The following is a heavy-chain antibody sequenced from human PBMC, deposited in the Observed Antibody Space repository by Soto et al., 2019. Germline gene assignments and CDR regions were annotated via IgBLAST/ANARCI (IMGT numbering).Heavy chain of an antibody. J-gene: IGHJ6*03. CDR2: TNAGNGNT. CDR3: ARGYCIGSSCSTSYMDV. V-gene: IGHV1-3*01. D-gene: IGHD2-15*01. CDR1: GYTFTSHV. Sequence: QVPLGQSGAEVKKHGASGKVSFKASGYTFTSHVMHWVRQAPGQRLEWMGWTNAGNGNTKYSQKFQGRVAIIGDTCASTAYMELSSLRSEDTGVYYCARGYCIGSSCSTSYMDVCGTGTTVTVS.